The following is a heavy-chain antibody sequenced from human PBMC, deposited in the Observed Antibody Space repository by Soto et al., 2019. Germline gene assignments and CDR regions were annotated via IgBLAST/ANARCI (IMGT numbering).Heavy chain of an antibody. CDR1: GGTFSSYA. D-gene: IGHD2-2*01. CDR2: ILPIFGTA. Sequence: QVQLVQSGAEVKKTGSSVKVSCKASGGTFSSYAISWVRQAPGQGLEWMGGILPIFGTANYAQKCQGRVTITADESTSTADMALCSLRSEDTAVYYCAIDIRRCVVPAADNGIDGLGQGTTVTGSS. V-gene: IGHV1-69*01. J-gene: IGHJ6*02. CDR3: AIDIRRCVVPAADNGIDG.